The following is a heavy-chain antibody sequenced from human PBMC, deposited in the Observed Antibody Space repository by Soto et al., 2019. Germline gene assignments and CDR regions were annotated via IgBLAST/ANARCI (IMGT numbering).Heavy chain of an antibody. Sequence: PSETLSLTCTVSGGSVSSGSYYWSWIRQPPGKGLEWIGYIYYSGSTNYNPSLKSRVTISVDTSKNQFSLKLSSVTAADTAVYYSERAEYSNYDRFDYWGQGTLVTVSS. D-gene: IGHD4-4*01. J-gene: IGHJ4*02. CDR1: GGSVSSGSYY. CDR3: ERAEYSNYDRFDY. V-gene: IGHV4-61*01. CDR2: IYYSGST.